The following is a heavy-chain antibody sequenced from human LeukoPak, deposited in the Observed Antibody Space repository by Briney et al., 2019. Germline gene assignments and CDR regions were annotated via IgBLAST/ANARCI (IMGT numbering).Heavy chain of an antibody. Sequence: GGSLRLSCAASGFTFSSYAMSWVRQAPGKGLEWVSAISGSGRSTYYADSVKGRFTISRDNSKNTLYLQMNSLRAEDTAVYYCVKVGATSLYYYYGMDVWGQGTTVTVSS. D-gene: IGHD1-26*01. CDR2: ISGSGRST. J-gene: IGHJ6*02. CDR3: VKVGATSLYYYYGMDV. CDR1: GFTFSSYA. V-gene: IGHV3-23*01.